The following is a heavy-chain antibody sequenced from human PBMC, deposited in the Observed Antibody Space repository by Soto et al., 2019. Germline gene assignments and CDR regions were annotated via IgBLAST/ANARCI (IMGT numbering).Heavy chain of an antibody. Sequence: GPGPQLPSETLSLTCTVSGGSISSYYWSWIRQPPGKGLEWIGYIYYSGSTNYNPSLKSRVTISVDTSKNQFSLKLSSVTAADTAVYYCARVGAYGSLGLDYWGQGTLVTVSS. CDR2: IYYSGST. CDR3: ARVGAYGSLGLDY. J-gene: IGHJ4*02. D-gene: IGHD3-3*01. CDR1: GGSISSYY. V-gene: IGHV4-59*01.